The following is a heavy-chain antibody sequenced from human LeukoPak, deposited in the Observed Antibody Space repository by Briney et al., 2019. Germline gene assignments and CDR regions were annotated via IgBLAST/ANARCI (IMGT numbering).Heavy chain of an antibody. J-gene: IGHJ6*03. V-gene: IGHV6-1*01. Sequence: SQTLSLTCAISGDSVSSNSAAWNWVRQSPSRGLEWLGRTYYRSKWYNDYAVSVKSRITINPDTSKNQFSLQLISVTPEDTAVYYCARGLYSSSSDDYYYYMDVWGKGTTVTVSS. CDR1: GDSVSSNSAA. D-gene: IGHD6-6*01. CDR2: TYYRSKWYN. CDR3: ARGLYSSSSDDYYYYMDV.